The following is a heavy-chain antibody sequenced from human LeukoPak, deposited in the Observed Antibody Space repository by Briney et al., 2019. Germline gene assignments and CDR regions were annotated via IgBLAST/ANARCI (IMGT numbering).Heavy chain of an antibody. D-gene: IGHD2-15*01. CDR2: ISYDGSSK. CDR3: AKDSVVVAATPEGNFDY. V-gene: IGHV3-30*18. J-gene: IGHJ4*02. CDR1: GFTFSSYG. Sequence: GGSLRLSCAASGFTFSSYGMHWVRQAPGKGLEWVAVISYDGSSKYYADSVKGRFTISRDNSKNTLYLQMNSLRAEDTAVYYCAKDSVVVAATPEGNFDYWGQGTLVTVSS.